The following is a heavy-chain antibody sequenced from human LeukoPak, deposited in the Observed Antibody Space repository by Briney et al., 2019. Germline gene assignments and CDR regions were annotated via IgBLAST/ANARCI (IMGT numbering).Heavy chain of an antibody. CDR3: ARDRDGLRFIWSDGDAFDI. D-gene: IGHD3-3*01. V-gene: IGHV4-4*07. CDR1: GGSINSYF. Sequence: PSETLSLTCSISGGSINSYFWSWIRQPAGKGLEWIGRIYTSGSTNYNPSLKSRVTMSVDTSKNQFSLKLSSVTAADTAVYYCARDRDGLRFIWSDGDAFDIWGQGTMVTVSS. J-gene: IGHJ3*02. CDR2: IYTSGST.